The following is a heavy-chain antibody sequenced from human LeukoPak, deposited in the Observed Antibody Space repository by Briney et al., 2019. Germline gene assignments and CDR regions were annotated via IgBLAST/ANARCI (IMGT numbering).Heavy chain of an antibody. V-gene: IGHV4-4*07. CDR1: GGSISSYY. CDR3: ARLRLDCSGGSCYSGLYWFDP. CDR2: IYTSGST. Sequence: MPSETLSLTCTVSGGSISSYYWSWIRQPAGKGLEWIGRIYTSGSTNYNPSLKSRVTISVDTSKNQFSLKLSSVTAADTAVYYCARLRLDCSGGSCYSGLYWFDPWGQGTLVTVSS. D-gene: IGHD2-15*01. J-gene: IGHJ5*02.